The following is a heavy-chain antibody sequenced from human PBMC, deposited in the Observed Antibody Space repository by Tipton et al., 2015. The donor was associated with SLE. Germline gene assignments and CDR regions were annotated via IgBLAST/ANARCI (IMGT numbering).Heavy chain of an antibody. Sequence: GSLRLSCSASGFRLSSFAMSWVRQAPGKGLEWVSANSMSGGSTFYADSVKGRFTISRDNSKNTLYLQMNSLRAEDTAVYYCAKDRGGSAQGRAFDIWGQGTMVTVSS. J-gene: IGHJ3*02. V-gene: IGHV3-23*01. CDR2: NSMSGGST. CDR3: AKDRGGSAQGRAFDI. D-gene: IGHD1-26*01. CDR1: GFRLSSFA.